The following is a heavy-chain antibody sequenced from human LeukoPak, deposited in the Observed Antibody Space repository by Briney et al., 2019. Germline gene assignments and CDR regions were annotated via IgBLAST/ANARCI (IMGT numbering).Heavy chain of an antibody. Sequence: RTSETLSLTCTVSGGSISPYFWSWIRQPPGKGLEWIGYISYTGSTNYNPSLKSRVTISVDTSKTQFSLQLTSVTAADTAVYYCARDDYRGVTNFDPWGQGTLVTVSS. CDR3: ARDDYRGVTNFDP. D-gene: IGHD3-10*01. CDR2: ISYTGST. V-gene: IGHV4-59*01. J-gene: IGHJ5*02. CDR1: GGSISPYF.